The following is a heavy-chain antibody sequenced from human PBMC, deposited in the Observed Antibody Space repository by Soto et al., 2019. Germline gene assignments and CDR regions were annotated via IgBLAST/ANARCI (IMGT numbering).Heavy chain of an antibody. J-gene: IGHJ4*02. Sequence: VLLVQSGAEVKEPGASVKVSCKGSGYIFTTYGITWVRQAPGQGLEWMGWISAHNGNTNYAQKLQGRVTVTRDTSTSTAYMELRNRRSDDTAVFYCARGRYGDYWGQGALVTVSS. CDR1: GYIFTTYG. CDR3: ARGRYGDY. CDR2: ISAHNGNT. D-gene: IGHD1-1*01. V-gene: IGHV1-18*01.